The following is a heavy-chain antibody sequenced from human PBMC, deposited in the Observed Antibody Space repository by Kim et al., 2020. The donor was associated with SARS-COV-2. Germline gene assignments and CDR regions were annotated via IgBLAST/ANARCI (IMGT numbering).Heavy chain of an antibody. CDR3: ATAPVVVGATLSDYYYYGMDV. J-gene: IGHJ6*02. CDR2: FDPEDGET. V-gene: IGHV1-24*01. Sequence: ASVKVSCKVSGYTLTELSMHWVRQAPGKGLEWMGGFDPEDGETIYAQKFQGRVTMTEDTSTDTAYMELSSLRSEDTAVYYCATAPVVVGATLSDYYYYGMDVWGQGTKGTGSS. CDR1: GYTLTELS. D-gene: IGHD1-26*01.